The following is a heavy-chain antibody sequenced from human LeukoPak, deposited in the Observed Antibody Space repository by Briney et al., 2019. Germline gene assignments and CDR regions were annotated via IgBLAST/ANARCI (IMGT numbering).Heavy chain of an antibody. CDR1: GFTFSSYA. CDR3: AKDGHDDYYDSSGYYPFDY. CDR2: ISGSGGST. Sequence: GGSLRLSCAASGFTFSSYAMSWVPQAPGKGLEWASAISGSGGSTYYADSVKGRFTISRDNSKNTLYLQMNSLRADATAVYYSAKDGHDDYYDSSGYYPFDYWGQASLVTVSS. J-gene: IGHJ4*02. V-gene: IGHV3-23*01. D-gene: IGHD3-22*01.